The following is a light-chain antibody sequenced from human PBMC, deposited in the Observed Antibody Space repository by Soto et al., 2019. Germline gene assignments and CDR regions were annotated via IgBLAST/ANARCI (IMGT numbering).Light chain of an antibody. J-gene: IGKJ2*01. CDR2: GAS. CDR3: QQSYKTPHT. V-gene: IGKV3-15*01. Sequence: EIVMTQSPATLSVSPGERATLSCRASQSVSSNLAWYQQKPGQAPRLLIYGASTRATGIPARFSGSGSGTNFTLTISSLQPEDFATYYCQQSYKTPHTFGQGTKLETK. CDR1: QSVSSN.